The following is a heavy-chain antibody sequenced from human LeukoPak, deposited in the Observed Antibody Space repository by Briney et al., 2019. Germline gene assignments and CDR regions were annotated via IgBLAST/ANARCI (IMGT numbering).Heavy chain of an antibody. CDR3: TRGRGFGGFGELSP. CDR1: GFPLSSYG. D-gene: IGHD3-10*01. J-gene: IGHJ5*02. CDR2: IWYAGTNK. Sequence: GGSLRLSCAASGFPLSSYGMLWVRQAPGKGLAWVAIIWYAGTNKYYADPVKGRFTISRDASKNTLYLHMNSLRAEVTAVYYCTRGRGFGGFGELSPWGQGTLVTISP. V-gene: IGHV3-33*01.